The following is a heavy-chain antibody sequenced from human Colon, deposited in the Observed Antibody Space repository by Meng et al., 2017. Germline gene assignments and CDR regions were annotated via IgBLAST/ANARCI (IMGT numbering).Heavy chain of an antibody. CDR2: IYHTGST. CDR3: GRGLTGYHAHTDY. CDR1: GASINSYN. Sequence: QVPRKEAGAGLVKPSETLSFTCNVSGASINSYNWSWIRQTPGKGLEWIGYIYHTGSTNYNPSLQSRVTISADSSKNQVSLNLNSVTAADTAVYYCGRGLTGYHAHTDYWGQGTLVTVSS. V-gene: IGHV4-59*12. D-gene: IGHD3-9*01. J-gene: IGHJ4*02.